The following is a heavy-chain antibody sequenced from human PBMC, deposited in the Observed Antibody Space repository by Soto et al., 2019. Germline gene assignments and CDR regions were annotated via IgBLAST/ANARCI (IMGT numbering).Heavy chain of an antibody. CDR3: ARGLGVDTARYYMDV. Sequence: ASVKVSCKASGYTFTSYDINWVRQATGQGLEWMGWMNPNSGNTGYAQKFQGRVTMTRNTSISTAYMELSSLRSEDTAVYYCARGLGVDTARYYMDVWGKGTTVTVSS. CDR2: MNPNSGNT. J-gene: IGHJ6*03. CDR1: GYTFTSYD. V-gene: IGHV1-8*01. D-gene: IGHD5-18*01.